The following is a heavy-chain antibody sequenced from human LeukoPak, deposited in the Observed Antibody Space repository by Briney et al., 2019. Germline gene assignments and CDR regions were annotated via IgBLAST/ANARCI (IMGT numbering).Heavy chain of an antibody. J-gene: IGHJ4*02. V-gene: IGHV1-2*02. Sequence: GASVKVSCKASGYAFTNFYIHWVRQAPGEGLEWMGWINYDSGGTNHAQKFQDRVTMTRDMSISTVYMEVRGLTSDDTAMYFCVRDANNRDGHGFYSFDDWGQGTLAAVSS. CDR3: VRDANNRDGHGFYSFDD. CDR2: INYDSGGT. D-gene: IGHD1/OR15-1a*01. CDR1: GYAFTNFY.